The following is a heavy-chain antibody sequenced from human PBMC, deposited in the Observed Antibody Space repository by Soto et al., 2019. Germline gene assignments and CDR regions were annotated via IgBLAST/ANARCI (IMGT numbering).Heavy chain of an antibody. V-gene: IGHV4-59*08. CDR3: ARQFPGGLRLFGY. CDR2: IYYSGST. CDR1: GGSISSYY. D-gene: IGHD5-12*01. J-gene: IGHJ4*02. Sequence: QVQLQESGPGLVKPSETLSLTCTVSGGSISSYYWSWIRQPPGKGLEWIGYIYYSGSTNYNPSLKSRVTISVDTSKNQFSLKLSSVTAADTAVYYCARQFPGGLRLFGYWGQGTLVTVSS.